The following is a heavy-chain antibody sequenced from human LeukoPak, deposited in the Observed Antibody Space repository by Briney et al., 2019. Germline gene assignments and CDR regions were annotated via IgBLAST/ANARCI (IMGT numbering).Heavy chain of an antibody. V-gene: IGHV3-11*01. Sequence: GGSLRLSCAASGFTFSEYYMRWLRQAPGKGVEGVSYISSSGSTIYYAASVKPRFTISTDNAKNSLYLQMNSLRAEDTAVYYCARDFPDYDFWSGSTEYYYGMDVGGQGPTVTVS. CDR1: GFTFSEYY. CDR2: ISSSGSTI. CDR3: ARDFPDYDFWSGSTEYYYGMDV. J-gene: IGHJ6*02. D-gene: IGHD3-3*01.